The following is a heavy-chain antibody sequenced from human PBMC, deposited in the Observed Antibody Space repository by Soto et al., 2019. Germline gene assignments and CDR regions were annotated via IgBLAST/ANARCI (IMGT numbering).Heavy chain of an antibody. CDR1: GFTFSKYT. D-gene: IGHD3-3*01. Sequence: HVQLVESGGGVVQPGRSLRLSCAASGFTFSKYTMHWVRQAPGKGLEWVAAISDDGSNTYYADSVKGRFTISRDNSKNTLYLQMNSLSNEDTAVHYCAREVYYDFWSGFNTHPYYFDDWGQGTLVTVSS. CDR3: AREVYYDFWSGFNTHPYYFDD. V-gene: IGHV3-30-3*01. CDR2: ISDDGSNT. J-gene: IGHJ4*02.